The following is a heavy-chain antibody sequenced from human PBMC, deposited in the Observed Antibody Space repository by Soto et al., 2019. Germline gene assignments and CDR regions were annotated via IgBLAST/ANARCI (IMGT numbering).Heavy chain of an antibody. V-gene: IGHV4-34*01. CDR1: GGSFSGFY. D-gene: IGHD3-16*01. CDR2: INHSGTI. CDR3: ARADRTLVTSYGLDV. J-gene: IGHJ6*02. Sequence: SETLSLTCAVSGGSFSGFYWTWIRRPPGEGLEWIGEINHSGTINFNPSLRSCLTISLDSSKKHFSLKLTSLTAADAAVYYCARADRTLVTSYGLDVWGQGTTVTVSS.